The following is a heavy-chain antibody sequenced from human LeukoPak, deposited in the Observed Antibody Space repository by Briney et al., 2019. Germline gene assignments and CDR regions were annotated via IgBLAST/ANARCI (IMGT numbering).Heavy chain of an antibody. D-gene: IGHD6-13*01. V-gene: IGHV3-7*03. Sequence: GGSLRLSCAASGFPXSSXSMTWVRQAPGKGLEWVANIKPDGTTKFYVDSVKGRFTISRDNALNSLYLQMNSLRAEDTAIYYCARSIPYGTTWYGRSDYWGQGTLVTVSS. CDR3: ARSIPYGTTWYGRSDY. CDR1: GFPXSSXS. J-gene: IGHJ4*02. CDR2: IKPDGTTK.